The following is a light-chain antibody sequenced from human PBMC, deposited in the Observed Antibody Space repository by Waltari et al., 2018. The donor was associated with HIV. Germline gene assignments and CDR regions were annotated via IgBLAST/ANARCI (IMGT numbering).Light chain of an antibody. J-gene: IGLJ1*01. CDR1: SSNIGKNT. V-gene: IGLV1-44*01. CDR3: AAWDDSLKGYV. CDR2: SNN. Sequence: QSVLTQPPSASGTPGQRVTISCSGSSSNIGKNTVNWYQQLPGTAPKLLIYSNNARPSWVPDRFSGSKSGTSASLAISGLQSEDEADYYCAAWDDSLKGYVFGPGTEVSVL.